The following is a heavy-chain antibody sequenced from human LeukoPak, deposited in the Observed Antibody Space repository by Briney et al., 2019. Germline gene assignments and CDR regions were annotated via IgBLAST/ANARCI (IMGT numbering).Heavy chain of an antibody. CDR1: GGSISSTSHY. V-gene: IGHV4-39*01. CDR2: IYYSGTT. D-gene: IGHD6-19*01. CDR3: VRHLTSKYSSGWYYVDY. Sequence: SETLSLTCTVSGGSISSTSHYWGWIRQPPGKGLEWIGNIYYSGTTYYNPSLKSRVSISVDTSKNWFSLKLSSATAADRAVYFCVRHLTSKYSSGWYYVDYWGQGTLVTVSS. J-gene: IGHJ4*02.